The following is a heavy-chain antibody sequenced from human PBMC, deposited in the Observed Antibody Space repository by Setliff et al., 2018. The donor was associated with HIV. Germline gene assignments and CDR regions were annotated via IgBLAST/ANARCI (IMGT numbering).Heavy chain of an antibody. CDR2: ISSTGETI. CDR1: GITFSSDE. Sequence: GGSLRLSCEASGITFSSDEMNWVRQAPGKGVEWVSLISSTGETIYYADSVKGRFTISRDNAKNTLYVQMNSLRVDDTGVYYCARSGPGGGYDIWGQGTMVTVSS. CDR3: ARSGPGGGYDI. D-gene: IGHD2-15*01. J-gene: IGHJ3*02. V-gene: IGHV3-48*03.